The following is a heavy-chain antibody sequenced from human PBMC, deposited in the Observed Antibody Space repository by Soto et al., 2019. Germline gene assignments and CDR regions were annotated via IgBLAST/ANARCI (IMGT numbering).Heavy chain of an antibody. J-gene: IGHJ3*02. CDR3: AKFGGVLAEDDAFDI. V-gene: IGHV3-21*04. D-gene: IGHD3-10*01. CDR1: GFTFSSYA. CDR2: ISSSSSCI. Sequence: GGSLRLSCAASGFTFSSYAMSWVRQAPGKGLDWVSSISSSSSCIYYADSVKGRFTISRDNAKNTLYLQMNSLRAEDTAVYYCAKFGGVLAEDDAFDIWGQGTMVTVSS.